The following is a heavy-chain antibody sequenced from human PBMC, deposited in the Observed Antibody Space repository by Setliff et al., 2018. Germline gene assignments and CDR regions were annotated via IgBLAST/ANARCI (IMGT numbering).Heavy chain of an antibody. J-gene: IGHJ6*03. D-gene: IGHD6-6*01. CDR1: GGTFSSYA. CDR3: ARAPKAARRYYYYMDV. CDR2: IIPIFGTA. V-gene: IGHV1-69*13. Sequence: GASVKVSCKASGGTFSSYAISWVRQAPGQGLEWMGGIIPIFGTANYAQKFQGRVTITADESTSTAYMELRSLRSDDTAVYYCARAPKAARRYYYYMDVWGKGTTVTVSS.